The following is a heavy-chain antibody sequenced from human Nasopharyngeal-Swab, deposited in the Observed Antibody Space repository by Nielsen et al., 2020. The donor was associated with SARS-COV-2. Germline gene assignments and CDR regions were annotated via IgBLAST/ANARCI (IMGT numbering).Heavy chain of an antibody. CDR2: ISNSSSYT. J-gene: IGHJ4*02. Sequence: GAYLKISCAASGFTFSNYYMSWIRQAPGKGLEWVSYISNSSSYTNYADSVKGRFTISRDNAKNSLYLQMNSLRAEDTAGYYWGRDRGIDGRIDYWGQGTLVTVSS. V-gene: IGHV3-11*06. D-gene: IGHD6-13*01. CDR3: GRDRGIDGRIDY. CDR1: GFTFSNYY.